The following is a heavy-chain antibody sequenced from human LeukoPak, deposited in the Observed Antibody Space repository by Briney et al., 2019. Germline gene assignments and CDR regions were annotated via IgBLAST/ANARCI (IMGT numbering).Heavy chain of an antibody. CDR2: INPNSGGT. Sequence: ASVTVSCKASGYTFTVYYMHWVRQAPGQGLEWMGRINPNSGGTNYAQKFQGRVTMTRDTSISTAYMELSRLRSDDTAVYYCAIYNSGSYERGGLFDAFDIWGQGTMVTVSS. V-gene: IGHV1-2*06. CDR3: AIYNSGSYERGGLFDAFDI. D-gene: IGHD1-26*01. J-gene: IGHJ3*02. CDR1: GYTFTVYY.